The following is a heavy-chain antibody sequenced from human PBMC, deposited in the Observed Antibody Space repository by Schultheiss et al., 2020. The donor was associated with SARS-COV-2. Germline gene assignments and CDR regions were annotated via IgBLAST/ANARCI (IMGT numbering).Heavy chain of an antibody. CDR3: ARDEGNSSSWRWVLDYYYYGMDV. D-gene: IGHD6-13*01. V-gene: IGHV3-23*01. Sequence: GGSLRLSCAASGFTFSSYSMNWVRQAPGKGLEWVSAMSPSGGSTYYADSVKGRFSISRDTSKNTLYLQMNSLRAEDTAVYYCARDEGNSSSWRWVLDYYYYGMDVWGQGTTVTVSS. J-gene: IGHJ6*02. CDR1: GFTFSSYS. CDR2: MSPSGGST.